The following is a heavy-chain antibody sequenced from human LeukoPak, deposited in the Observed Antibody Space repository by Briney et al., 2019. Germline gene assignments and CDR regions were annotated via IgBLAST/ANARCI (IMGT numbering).Heavy chain of an antibody. D-gene: IGHD4-17*01. V-gene: IGHV6-1*01. CDR2: TYYRSKWYN. CDR1: GDSVSSNSAA. J-gene: IGHJ4*02. CDR3: ARVRTFGDYWFDY. Sequence: SQTLSLTCAISGDSVSSNSAAWNWIRQSPSGGLEWLGRTYYRSKWYNDYAVSVKSRITINPDTSKNQFSLQLNSVTPEDTAVYYCARVRTFGDYWFDYWGQGTLVTVSS.